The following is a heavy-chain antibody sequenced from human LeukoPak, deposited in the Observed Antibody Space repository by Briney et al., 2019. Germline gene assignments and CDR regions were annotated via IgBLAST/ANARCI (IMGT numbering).Heavy chain of an antibody. CDR1: GGSFRSYA. CDR2: IIPIFGTA. D-gene: IGHD4-17*01. CDR3: ARGRYGEYRKNHYFYYMDV. J-gene: IGHJ6*03. Sequence: SVKVSCKASGGSFRSYAANWVRQAPRQGLEWMGGIIPIFGTANYAQKFQGRVTITTNESTSTAYMELSSLRSEDTAVYYCARGRYGEYRKNHYFYYMDVWGKGTAVTVSS. V-gene: IGHV1-69*05.